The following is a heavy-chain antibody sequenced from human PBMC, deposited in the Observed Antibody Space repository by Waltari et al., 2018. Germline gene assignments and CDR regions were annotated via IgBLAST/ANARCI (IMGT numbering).Heavy chain of an antibody. D-gene: IGHD6-13*01. J-gene: IGHJ6*02. CDR2: IYHSGST. Sequence: QVQLQESGPGLVKPSGTLSLTCAVSGGSISSSNWWSWVLQPPGQGLEWIGEIYHSGSTNYNPSLKSRVTISVDKSKNQFSLKLSSVTAADTAVYYCARDIKFSSRSASNYYGMDVWGQGTTVTVSS. V-gene: IGHV4-4*02. CDR3: ARDIKFSSRSASNYYGMDV. CDR1: GGSISSSNW.